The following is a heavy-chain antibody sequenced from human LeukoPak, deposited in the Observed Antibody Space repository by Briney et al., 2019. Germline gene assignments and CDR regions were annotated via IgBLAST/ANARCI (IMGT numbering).Heavy chain of an antibody. D-gene: IGHD4-23*01. Sequence: ASVKVSCKASGGTFRSYGFSWVRQAPGQGLEWMGWINPNSGGTYYAQKFQGRVTMTSDTSISTAYMELSRLRSDNTAVYYCARDLYGGTSATFDYWGQGTLVTVSS. CDR3: ARDLYGGTSATFDY. V-gene: IGHV1-2*02. CDR1: GGTFRSYG. CDR2: INPNSGGT. J-gene: IGHJ4*02.